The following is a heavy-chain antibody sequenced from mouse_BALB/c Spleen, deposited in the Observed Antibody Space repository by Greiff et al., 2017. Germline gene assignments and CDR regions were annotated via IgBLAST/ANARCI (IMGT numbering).Heavy chain of an antibody. J-gene: IGHJ4*01. CDR1: GFTFSSFG. D-gene: IGHD1-1*01. Sequence: DVMLVESGGGLVQPGGSRKLSCAASGFTFSSFGMHWVRQAPEKGLEWVAYISSGSSTIYYADTVKGRFTISRDNPKNTLFLQMTSLRSEDTAMYYCARSGPVQSAMDYWGQGTSVTVSS. CDR2: ISSGSSTI. V-gene: IGHV5-17*02. CDR3: ARSGPVQSAMDY.